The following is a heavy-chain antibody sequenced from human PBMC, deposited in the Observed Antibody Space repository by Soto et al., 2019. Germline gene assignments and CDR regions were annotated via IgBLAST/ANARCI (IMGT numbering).Heavy chain of an antibody. V-gene: IGHV1-2*04. J-gene: IGHJ6*02. D-gene: IGHD6-19*01. Sequence: ASVKVSCKASGYTFTGYYMHWVRQAPGQGLEWMRWINPNSGGTNYAQKFQGWVTMTRDTSISTAYMELSRLRSDDTAVYYCARDNSSGWDYYCYGMDVWGQGTTVTVSS. CDR2: INPNSGGT. CDR3: ARDNSSGWDYYCYGMDV. CDR1: GYTFTGYY.